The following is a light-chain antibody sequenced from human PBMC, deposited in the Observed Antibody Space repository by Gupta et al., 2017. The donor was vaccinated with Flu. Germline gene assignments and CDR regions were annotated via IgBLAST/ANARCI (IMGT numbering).Light chain of an antibody. CDR1: SSNIENNY. Sequence: SSSNIENNYVSSYQQLPVTAPKLLIYENSKRPSGIPDRFSGSKSDTSATLGITELQTGDEADYYCGTWDSSLSAWVFGGGTKLTVL. CDR2: ENS. CDR3: GTWDSSLSAWV. J-gene: IGLJ3*02. V-gene: IGLV1-51*01.